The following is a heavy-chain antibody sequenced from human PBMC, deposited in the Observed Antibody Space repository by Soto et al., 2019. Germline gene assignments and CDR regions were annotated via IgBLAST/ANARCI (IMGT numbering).Heavy chain of an antibody. Sequence: ASVKVSCKASGYSFATYAIHWVRQAPGQGLEWMGWINPATGNTEYSDKFQDRVTFTRDTSATTAYMELRGLRSEDTAVYYCARRYKSAGWLEPWGQGTPVTVS. CDR1: GYSFATYA. J-gene: IGHJ5*02. CDR2: INPATGNT. D-gene: IGHD1-1*01. CDR3: ARRYKSAGWLEP. V-gene: IGHV1-3*01.